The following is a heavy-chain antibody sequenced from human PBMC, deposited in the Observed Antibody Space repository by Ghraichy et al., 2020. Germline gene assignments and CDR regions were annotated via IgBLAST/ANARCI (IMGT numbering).Heavy chain of an antibody. CDR1: GFTFTSHA. V-gene: IGHV3-23*01. J-gene: IGHJ4*02. CDR2: ISGSGDRT. CDR3: ARRGPLEWGAFDY. Sequence: GESLNISCEASGFTFTSHAMAWVRQAPGEGLEWVSAISGSGDRTFYADSVKGRFTISRDNSKNMQYLQMNSLRAEDTAVYYCARRGPLEWGAFDYWGRGTLVTISS. D-gene: IGHD3-3*01.